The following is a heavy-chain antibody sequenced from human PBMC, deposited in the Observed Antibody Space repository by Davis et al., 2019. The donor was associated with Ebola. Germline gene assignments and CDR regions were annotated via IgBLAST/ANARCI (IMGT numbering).Heavy chain of an antibody. Sequence: SVTVSCKASGYTFTRYGISWVRQAPGQGLEWMGWISAYNGNTNYAQKLQGRVTMTTDTSTSTAYMELRSLRSDDTAVYYCVRDQEVVTAIHYYGMDVWGQGTTVTVSS. CDR2: ISAYNGNT. CDR3: VRDQEVVTAIHYYGMDV. V-gene: IGHV1-18*01. J-gene: IGHJ6*02. CDR1: GYTFTRYG. D-gene: IGHD2-21*02.